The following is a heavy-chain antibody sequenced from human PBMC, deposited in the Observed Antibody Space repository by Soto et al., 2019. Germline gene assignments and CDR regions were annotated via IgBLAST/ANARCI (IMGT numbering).Heavy chain of an antibody. CDR3: ARAKSGITIFGVVPASYATDV. CDR2: ISAYNGNT. V-gene: IGHV1-18*04. CDR1: GYTFTSYG. Sequence: ASVKVSCKASGYTFTSYGISWVRQAPGQGLEWMGWISAYNGNTNYAQKLQGRVIMTTDTSTSTAYMELRSLRSDDTAVYYCARAKSGITIFGVVPASYATDVWGQATTVTV. J-gene: IGHJ6*02. D-gene: IGHD3-3*01.